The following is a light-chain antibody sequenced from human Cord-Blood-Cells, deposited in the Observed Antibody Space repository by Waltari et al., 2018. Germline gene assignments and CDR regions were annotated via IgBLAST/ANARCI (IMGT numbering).Light chain of an antibody. V-gene: IGLV1-44*01. CDR1: TPNMRSNT. CDR3: AAWDDSLNGYV. J-gene: IGLJ1*01. Sequence: QSLLTQPPSASGTPVQRVTISCSGSTPNMRSNTVNWYQQLPGTAPKLLIYSNNQRPSGVPDRFSGSKSGTSASLAISGLQSEDEADYYCAAWDDSLNGYVFGTGTKVTVL. CDR2: SNN.